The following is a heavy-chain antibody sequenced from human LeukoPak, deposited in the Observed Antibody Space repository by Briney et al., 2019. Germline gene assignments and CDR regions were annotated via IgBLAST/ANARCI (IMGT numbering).Heavy chain of an antibody. CDR3: ARDRVEYYDFWSGYHNPGSYYGMDV. D-gene: IGHD3-3*01. CDR1: GGSFSGYY. V-gene: IGHV4-34*01. CDR2: INHSGST. J-gene: IGHJ6*02. Sequence: SETLSLTCAVYGGSFSGYYWSWIRQPPGKGLEWIGEINHSGSTNYNPSLKSRVTISVDTSKNQFSLKLSSVTAADTAVYYCARDRVEYYDFWSGYHNPGSYYGMDVWGQGTTVTVSS.